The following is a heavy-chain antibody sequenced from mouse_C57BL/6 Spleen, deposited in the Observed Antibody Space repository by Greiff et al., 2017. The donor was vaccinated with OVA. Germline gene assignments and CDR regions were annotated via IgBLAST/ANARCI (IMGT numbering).Heavy chain of an antibody. CDR3: TRNGYDYDPYAMDY. CDR2: IRNKANNHAT. D-gene: IGHD2-4*01. V-gene: IGHV6-6*01. CDR1: GFTFSDAW. J-gene: IGHJ4*01. Sequence: EVQGVESGGGLVQPGGSMKLSCAASGFTFSDAWMDWVRQSPEKGLEWVAEIRNKANNHATYYAESVKGRFTISRDDSKSSFYLQMNSLRAEDTGIYYCTRNGYDYDPYAMDYWGQGTSVTVSS.